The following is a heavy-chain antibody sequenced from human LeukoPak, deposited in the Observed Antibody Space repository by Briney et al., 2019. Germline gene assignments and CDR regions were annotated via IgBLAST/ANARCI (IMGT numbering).Heavy chain of an antibody. Sequence: GRSLRLSCAASGFTFSRYAMHWVCQAPGKGLEWVAVISKDGSNKCYADSVKGRFTISRDNSKNTLYLQMDSLRAEDTAVYYCARDFAWLADYWGQGTLVTVSS. J-gene: IGHJ4*02. CDR3: ARDFAWLADY. D-gene: IGHD6-19*01. CDR1: GFTFSRYA. V-gene: IGHV3-30-3*01. CDR2: ISKDGSNK.